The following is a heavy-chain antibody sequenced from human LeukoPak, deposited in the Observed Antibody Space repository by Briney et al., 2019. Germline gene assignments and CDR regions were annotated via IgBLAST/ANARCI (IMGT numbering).Heavy chain of an antibody. D-gene: IGHD3-9*01. CDR1: GFTFSSYA. V-gene: IGHV3-7*01. Sequence: GGSLRLSCAASGFTFSSYAMSWVRQAPGKGLEWVASIREDGSETYPADSVRGRFTFSRDNAKNSLYLQMNSLRVEDTAVYYCVRSSDMTGDLHDAFDIWGRGTMVTVSS. CDR2: IREDGSET. J-gene: IGHJ3*02. CDR3: VRSSDMTGDLHDAFDI.